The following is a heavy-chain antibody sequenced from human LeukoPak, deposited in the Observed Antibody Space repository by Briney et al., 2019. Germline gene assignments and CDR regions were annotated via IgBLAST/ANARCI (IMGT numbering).Heavy chain of an antibody. V-gene: IGHV4-34*01. CDR2: INHSGST. D-gene: IGHD2-15*01. J-gene: IGHJ5*02. CDR3: ARGRRRGYCSGGSCNNWFDP. CDR1: GGSFSGCY. Sequence: SETLSLTCAVYGGSFSGCYWSWIRQPPGKGLEWIGEINHSGSTNYNPSLKSRVTISVDTSKNQFSLKLSSVTAADTAVYYCARGRRRGYCSGGSCNNWFDPWGQGTLVTVSS.